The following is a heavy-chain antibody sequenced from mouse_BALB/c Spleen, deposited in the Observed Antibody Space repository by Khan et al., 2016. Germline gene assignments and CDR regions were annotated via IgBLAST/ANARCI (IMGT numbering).Heavy chain of an antibody. CDR3: ARVGYGYYAMDY. D-gene: IGHD2-2*01. V-gene: IGHV2-6-7*01. Sequence: QVQLKESGPGLVAPSQSLSITYTVSGFSIIDYGVNWVRQPPGKGLEWLGRIWGDGSTDYNSALKSRLYITKDNSKSQVFLKMNCLQTDDTAKDYCARVGYGYYAMDYWGQGTSVTVSS. J-gene: IGHJ4*01. CDR1: GFSIIDYG. CDR2: IWGDGST.